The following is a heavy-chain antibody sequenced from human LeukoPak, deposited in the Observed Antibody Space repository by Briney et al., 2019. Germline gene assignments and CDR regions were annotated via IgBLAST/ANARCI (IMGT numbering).Heavy chain of an antibody. CDR3: ARRVWAYDSSGYLYYFDY. Sequence: PSETLSLTCAVYGGSFSGYYWSWIRQPPGKGLEWIGEINHSGSTNYNPSLKSRVTISVDTSKNQFSLKLSSVTAADTAVYYCARRVWAYDSSGYLYYFDYWGQGTLVTVSS. V-gene: IGHV4-34*01. CDR2: INHSGST. CDR1: GGSFSGYY. J-gene: IGHJ4*02. D-gene: IGHD3-22*01.